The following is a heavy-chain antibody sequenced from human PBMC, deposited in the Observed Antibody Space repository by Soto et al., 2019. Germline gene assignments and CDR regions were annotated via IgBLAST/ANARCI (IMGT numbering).Heavy chain of an antibody. V-gene: IGHV5-51*01. CDR1: GYSFTSYW. CDR2: IYPGDSVT. CDR3: ASQRLQNYYGMDV. D-gene: IGHD4-4*01. J-gene: IGHJ6*02. Sequence: PGESLKISCKGSGYSFTSYWIGWVRQMPGKGLEWMGIIYPGDSVTRYSPSFQGQVTISADKSISTAYLQWSSLKASDTAMYYCASQRLQNYYGMDVWGQGTTVTVSS.